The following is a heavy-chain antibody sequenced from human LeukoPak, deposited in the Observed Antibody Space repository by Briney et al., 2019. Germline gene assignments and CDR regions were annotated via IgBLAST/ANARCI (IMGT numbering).Heavy chain of an antibody. CDR2: INPKSGGT. CDR1: GYTFTGYY. V-gene: IGHV1-2*02. D-gene: IGHD3-9*01. CDR3: ARGRDYDILTGYYSSAIDY. J-gene: IGHJ4*02. Sequence: ASVKVSCKASGYTFTGYYMHWVRQAPGQGLEWMGWINPKSGGTNYAQKFQGRVTMTRDTSISTAYMELSRLRSDDTAVYYCARGRDYDILTGYYSSAIDYWGQGTLVTVSS.